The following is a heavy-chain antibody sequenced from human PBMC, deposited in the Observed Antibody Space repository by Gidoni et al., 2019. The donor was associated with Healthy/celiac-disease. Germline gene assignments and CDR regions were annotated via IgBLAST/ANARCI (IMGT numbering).Heavy chain of an antibody. CDR2: ISWNSGSI. CDR3: AKDQGAFDI. V-gene: IGHV3-9*01. J-gene: IGHJ3*02. Sequence: ISWNSGSIGYADSVKGRFTISRDNAKNSLYLQMNSLRAEDTALYYCAKDQGAFDIWVQGTMVTVSS.